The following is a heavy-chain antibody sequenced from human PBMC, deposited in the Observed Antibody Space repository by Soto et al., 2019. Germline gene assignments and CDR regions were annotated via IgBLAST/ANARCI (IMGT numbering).Heavy chain of an antibody. V-gene: IGHV3-53*01. CDR1: GFTISGKKY. D-gene: IGHD1-1*01. CDR3: ATWHEREHAYDV. J-gene: IGHJ3*01. Sequence: DVQLVESGGGLIQPGESLRLSCVAFGFTISGKKYVAWVRQAPGKGLEWVSALYDGDGSFYADSVKGRFTTSSDSSKTTVYLQMNDLRPDDTAVYYCATWHEREHAYDVWGQGTTVTVSS. CDR2: LYDGDGS.